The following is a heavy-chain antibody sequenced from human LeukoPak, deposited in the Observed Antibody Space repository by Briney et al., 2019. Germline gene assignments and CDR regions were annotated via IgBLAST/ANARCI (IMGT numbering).Heavy chain of an antibody. V-gene: IGHV3-23*01. CDR3: AKDNLITMIVVIQH. Sequence: GGSLRLSCAASGFTFSTYAMSWVRQAPGKGLEWVSAISGSGGSTYYADSVKGRFTISRDNSKNTLYLQMNSLRAEDTAVYYCAKDNLITMIVVIQHWGQGTLVTVSS. D-gene: IGHD3-22*01. CDR2: ISGSGGST. CDR1: GFTFSTYA. J-gene: IGHJ1*01.